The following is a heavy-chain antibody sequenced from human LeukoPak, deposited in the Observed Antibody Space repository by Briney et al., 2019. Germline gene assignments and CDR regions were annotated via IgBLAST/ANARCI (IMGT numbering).Heavy chain of an antibody. V-gene: IGHV4-59*08. J-gene: IGHJ3*02. CDR2: IFYSGGT. Sequence: PSETLSLTCTVSGVSISSYYWNWIRQPPGKGLEWIGHIFYSGGTNYNPALKSRVTISVDASKNQFSLKLTSVTAADTAVYYCARHYKYTGGVRAFDTWGQGTMVTVSS. CDR3: ARHYKYTGGVRAFDT. D-gene: IGHD2-8*02. CDR1: GVSISSYY.